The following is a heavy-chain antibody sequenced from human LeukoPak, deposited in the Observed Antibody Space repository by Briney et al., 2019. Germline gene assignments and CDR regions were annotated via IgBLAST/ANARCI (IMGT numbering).Heavy chain of an antibody. CDR1: GGSFSGYY. D-gene: IGHD1-26*01. CDR3: ARGRQWELPFNWFDP. J-gene: IGHJ5*02. Sequence: SETLSLTCAVYGGSFSGYYWSWIRQPPGKGLEWIGKINHSGSTNYNPSLKSRVTISVDTSKNQFSLKLSSVTAADTAVYYCARGRQWELPFNWFDPWGQGTLVTVSS. CDR2: INHSGST. V-gene: IGHV4-34*01.